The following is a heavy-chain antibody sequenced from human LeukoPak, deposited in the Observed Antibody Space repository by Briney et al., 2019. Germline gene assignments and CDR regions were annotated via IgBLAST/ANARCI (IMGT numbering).Heavy chain of an antibody. Sequence: ASVTVSFKASGYTFTDYYMHWVRQARGQGLEWMGCIHPNSGGTNYAQKFQGRVTMTRDTSISTAYMELSRLRSDDTAVYYCARVEWKSELDPRLGGFDPWGQGTLVTVSS. V-gene: IGHV1-2*02. J-gene: IGHJ5*02. D-gene: IGHD1-1*01. CDR3: ARVEWKSELDPRLGGFDP. CDR2: IHPNSGGT. CDR1: GYTFTDYY.